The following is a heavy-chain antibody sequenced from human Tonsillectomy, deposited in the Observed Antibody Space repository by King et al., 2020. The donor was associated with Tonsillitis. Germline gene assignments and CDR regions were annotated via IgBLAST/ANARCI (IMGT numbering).Heavy chain of an antibody. J-gene: IGHJ2*01. D-gene: IGHD3-10*01. CDR1: GFTFDDYA. CDR3: AKPTVRGDYSPEYWYFDL. Sequence: VQLVESGGGLVQPGRSLRLSCAASGFTFDDYAMHWVRQAPGKGLEWVSGISWNSGSIGYADSVKGRFTISRDNAKNSLYLQMNSLRAEDTALYYCAKPTVRGDYSPEYWYFDLWGRGTLVTVSS. V-gene: IGHV3-9*01. CDR2: ISWNSGSI.